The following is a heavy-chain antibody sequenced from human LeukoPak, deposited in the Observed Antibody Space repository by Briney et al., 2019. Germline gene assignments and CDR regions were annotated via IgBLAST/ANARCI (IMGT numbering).Heavy chain of an antibody. D-gene: IGHD6-13*01. J-gene: IGHJ5*02. V-gene: IGHV1-2*02. CDR2: INPNSGGT. CDR3: ARGPSYYSSSWEP. Sequence: ASVKVSCKASGYTFTGYYMHWVRQAPGQGLEWMGWINPNSGGTNYAQKFQGRVTMTRDTSISTAYMELSRLRSDDTAVYYCARGPSYYSSSWEPWGQGTLVTVSS. CDR1: GYTFTGYY.